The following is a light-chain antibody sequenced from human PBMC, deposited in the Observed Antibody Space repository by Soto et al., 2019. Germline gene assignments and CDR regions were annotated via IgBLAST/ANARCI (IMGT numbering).Light chain of an antibody. CDR3: QQYGGSPWT. V-gene: IGKV3-20*01. Sequence: EIVLTQSPGTLSLSPVERATLSCRASQSVSSSYLAWYQQKPGQAPRLLIYAASSRAAGFPDRFSGSGSETDFTLTISRLEPEDFAVYYCQQYGGSPWTFGQGTKVDIK. CDR1: QSVSSSY. J-gene: IGKJ1*01. CDR2: AAS.